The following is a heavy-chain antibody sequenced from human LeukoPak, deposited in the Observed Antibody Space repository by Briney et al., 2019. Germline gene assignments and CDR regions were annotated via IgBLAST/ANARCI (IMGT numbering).Heavy chain of an antibody. V-gene: IGHV4-30-4*07. CDR2: IYYSGST. D-gene: IGHD5-12*01. Sequence: SETLSLTCAVSGGSISSGGYSWSWIRQPPGKGLEWIGYIYYSGSTYYNPSLKSRVTISVDTSKNQFSLKLSSVTAADTAVYYCAREYKRYSGYMGYWGQGTLVTVSS. CDR3: AREYKRYSGYMGY. J-gene: IGHJ4*02. CDR1: GGSISSGGYS.